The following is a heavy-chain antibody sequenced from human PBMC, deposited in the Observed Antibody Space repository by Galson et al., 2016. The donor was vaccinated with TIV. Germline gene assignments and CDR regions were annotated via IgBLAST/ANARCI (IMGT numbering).Heavy chain of an antibody. V-gene: IGHV3-23*01. CDR2: VSASGIST. Sequence: SLRLSCAASGFIFSNYAMSWVRQAPGKGLAWVAAVSASGISTYYAHSVKGRFTISRDNSKNTPYLQMNSLGAEDTAVYYFAKDVSGLPFRGGTFDIWGQGTMVTVSS. D-gene: IGHD3-16*01. J-gene: IGHJ3*02. CDR1: GFIFSNYA. CDR3: AKDVSGLPFRGGTFDI.